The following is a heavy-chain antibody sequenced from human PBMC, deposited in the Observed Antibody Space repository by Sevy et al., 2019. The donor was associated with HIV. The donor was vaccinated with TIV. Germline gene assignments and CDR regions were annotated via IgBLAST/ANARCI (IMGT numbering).Heavy chain of an antibody. CDR3: AREGKGSFDY. V-gene: IGHV4-59*01. CDR1: GGSISSYY. D-gene: IGHD1-26*01. CDR2: IYYSGST. Sequence: SETLSLTCTVSGGSISSYYWSWIRQPPGKGLEWIGYIYYSGSTNYNPSLKSRVTISVDTSKNQFSLKLSSVTAVDTAVYYCAREGKGSFDYWGQGTLVTVSS. J-gene: IGHJ4*02.